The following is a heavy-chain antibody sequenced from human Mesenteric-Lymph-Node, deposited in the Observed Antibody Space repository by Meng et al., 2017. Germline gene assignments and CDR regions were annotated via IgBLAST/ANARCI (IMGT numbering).Heavy chain of an antibody. D-gene: IGHD3-10*01. CDR1: GFTFSSYG. J-gene: IGHJ4*02. Sequence: GGSLRLSCAASGFTFSSYGMHWVRQAPGKGLEWVAVIWYDGSNKYYADSVKGRFTISRDNSKNTLYLQMNSLRAEDTAVYYCARDQYYGSGSYVELDYWGQGTLVTVSS. CDR2: IWYDGSNK. V-gene: IGHV3-33*01. CDR3: ARDQYYGSGSYVELDY.